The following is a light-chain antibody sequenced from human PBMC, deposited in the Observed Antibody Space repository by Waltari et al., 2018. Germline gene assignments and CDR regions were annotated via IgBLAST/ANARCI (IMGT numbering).Light chain of an antibody. J-gene: IGKJ2*01. Sequence: EIVLTQSPGTLSLSTGERATLPCRASQRVSSSYLAWYQQTPGQAPRLLIYGASIRATAIPDRFSGSGSGTDFTLTISRLEPEDFAVYYCQQYGSSPPMYTFGQGTKLEIK. CDR1: QRVSSSY. CDR3: QQYGSSPPMYT. CDR2: GAS. V-gene: IGKV3-20*01.